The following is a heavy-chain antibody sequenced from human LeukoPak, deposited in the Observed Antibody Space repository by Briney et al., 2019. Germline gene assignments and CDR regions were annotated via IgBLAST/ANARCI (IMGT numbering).Heavy chain of an antibody. V-gene: IGHV1-69*05. D-gene: IGHD3-22*01. CDR3: ARDLYYDSSGYLGWSPFDY. CDR2: IIPIFGTA. Sequence: ASVKVSCKASGGTLSSYAISWVRQAPGQGLEWMGRIIPIFGTANYAQKFQGRVTITTDESMSTAYMELSGLRSEDTAVYYCARDLYYDSSGYLGWSPFDYWGQGTLVTVSS. CDR1: GGTLSSYA. J-gene: IGHJ4*02.